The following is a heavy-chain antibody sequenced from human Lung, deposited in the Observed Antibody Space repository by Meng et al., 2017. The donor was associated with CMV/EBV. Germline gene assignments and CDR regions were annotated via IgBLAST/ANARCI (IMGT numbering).Heavy chain of an antibody. Sequence: SXTACGSTSGDYTLSWVRQAPGKGLEWVGFIRSKAFGGATEYGASVKGRFTISRDDSKGIAYLQMNSLKTEDTAVYYCTRDKTIVTSWMSNNYYGMDVWGQGTTVTVSS. CDR1: GSTSGDYT. D-gene: IGHD4-17*01. CDR3: TRDKTIVTSWMSNNYYGMDV. V-gene: IGHV3-49*04. CDR2: IRSKAFGGAT. J-gene: IGHJ6*02.